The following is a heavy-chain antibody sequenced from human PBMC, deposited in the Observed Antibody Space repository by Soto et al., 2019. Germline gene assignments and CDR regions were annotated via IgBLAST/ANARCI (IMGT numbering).Heavy chain of an antibody. V-gene: IGHV4-30-4*08. D-gene: IGHD3-22*01. Sequence: TLTCTVSGGSISSGDYFWTWIRQPPGKGLEWVGYIYSSGNTNYNPSLKSRITISKDTSKNQFSLRLSSVTAADTAVYYCARVFDSSGYLFDYWGQGTLVTVSS. CDR1: GGSISSGDYF. CDR2: IYSSGNT. CDR3: ARVFDSSGYLFDY. J-gene: IGHJ4*02.